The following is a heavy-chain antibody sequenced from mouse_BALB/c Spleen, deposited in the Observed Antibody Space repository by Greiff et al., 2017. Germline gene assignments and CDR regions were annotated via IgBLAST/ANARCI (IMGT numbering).Heavy chain of an antibody. CDR2: ISYSGST. CDR3: ARDNWYFDV. Sequence: ESGPGLVKPSQSLSLTCTVTGYSITSDYAWNWIRQFPGNKLEWMGYISYSGSTSYNPSLKSRISITRDTSKNQFFLQLNSVTTEDTATYDCARDNWYFDVWGAGTTVTVSS. CDR1: GYSITSDYA. V-gene: IGHV3-2*02. J-gene: IGHJ1*01.